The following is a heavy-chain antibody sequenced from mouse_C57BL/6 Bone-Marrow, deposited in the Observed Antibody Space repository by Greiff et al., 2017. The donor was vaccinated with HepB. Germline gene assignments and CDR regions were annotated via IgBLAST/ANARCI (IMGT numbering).Heavy chain of an antibody. D-gene: IGHD2-5*01. Sequence: EVMLVESGGGLVQPGGSMKLSCVASGFTFSNYWMNWVRQSPEKGLEWVAQIRLKSDNYATHYAESVKGRFTISRDDSKSSVYLQMNNLRAEDTGIYYCTGYSNYVRYAMDYWGQGTSVTVSS. CDR2: IRLKSDNYAT. CDR3: TGYSNYVRYAMDY. V-gene: IGHV6-3*01. J-gene: IGHJ4*01. CDR1: GFTFSNYW.